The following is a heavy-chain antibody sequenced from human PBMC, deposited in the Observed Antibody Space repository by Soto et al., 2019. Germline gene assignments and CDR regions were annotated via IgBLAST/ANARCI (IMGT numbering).Heavy chain of an antibody. D-gene: IGHD2-15*01. Sequence: QVQLVESGGGLVKPGGSLRLSCAASGFTFSDYYMSWIRQAPGKGLEWVSYISSSGSTIYYADSVKGRFTISRDNAKNSLYLQINSLRAEYTAVYYCARDPRYCSGGSCSSSHYYYYMDVWGKGTTVTVSS. J-gene: IGHJ6*03. CDR2: ISSSGSTI. CDR3: ARDPRYCSGGSCSSSHYYYYMDV. CDR1: GFTFSDYY. V-gene: IGHV3-11*01.